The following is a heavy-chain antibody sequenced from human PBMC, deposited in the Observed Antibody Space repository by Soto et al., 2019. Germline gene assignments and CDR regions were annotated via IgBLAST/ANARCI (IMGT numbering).Heavy chain of an antibody. CDR1: GGTFSSYA. CDR2: IIPIFGTA. D-gene: IGHD1-26*01. CDR3: ARLIVGAQSDFDY. Sequence: ASVKVSCKASGGTFSSYAISWVRQAPGQGLEWMGGIIPIFGTANYAQKFQGRVTITADESTSTAYMELSSLRSEDTAVYYCARLIVGAQSDFDYWGQVNLVTVSS. V-gene: IGHV1-69*13. J-gene: IGHJ4*02.